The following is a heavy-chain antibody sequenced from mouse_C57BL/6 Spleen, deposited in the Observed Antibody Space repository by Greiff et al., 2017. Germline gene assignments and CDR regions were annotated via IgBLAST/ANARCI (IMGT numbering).Heavy chain of an antibody. CDR2: ISDGGSYT. CDR1: GFTFSSYA. V-gene: IGHV5-4*01. CDR3: ATAPVNLDRFAY. Sequence: EVQLVESGGGLVKPGGSLKISCAASGFTFSSYAMSWVRQTPEKRLEWVATISDGGSYTYYPDNVKGRFTISRDNATNNLYLQMSHLKSEDTAMYYCATAPVNLDRFAYWGQGTLVTVSA. D-gene: IGHD3-3*01. J-gene: IGHJ3*01.